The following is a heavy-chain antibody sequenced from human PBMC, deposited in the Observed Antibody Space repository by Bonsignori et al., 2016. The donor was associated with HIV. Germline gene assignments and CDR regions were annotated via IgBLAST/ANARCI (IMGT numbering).Heavy chain of an antibody. V-gene: IGHV3-9*01. Sequence: VRQAPGKGLEWVSGISWNTNKEAYAESVKGRFTISRDNAKNSLYLQMDSLRPEDTALYYCVKDYGLGKLWFGEFTFFDLWGQGTLVTVSS. CDR2: ISWNTNKE. J-gene: IGHJ4*02. D-gene: IGHD3-10*01. CDR3: VKDYGLGKLWFGEFTFFDL.